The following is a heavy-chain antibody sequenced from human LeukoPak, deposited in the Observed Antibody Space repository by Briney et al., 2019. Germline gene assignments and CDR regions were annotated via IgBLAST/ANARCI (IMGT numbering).Heavy chain of an antibody. J-gene: IGHJ4*02. CDR1: GFTFDDYA. V-gene: IGHV3-9*01. Sequence: GRSLRLSCAASGFTFDDYAMHWVRHAPGKGLEWVSGISWNSGSIIYAESVKGRFTISRDNAKNSLYLQMNSLRAEDTALYYCAKDISGSRTYYFDYWGQGTLVTVSS. CDR2: ISWNSGSI. CDR3: AKDISGSRTYYFDY. D-gene: IGHD3-10*01.